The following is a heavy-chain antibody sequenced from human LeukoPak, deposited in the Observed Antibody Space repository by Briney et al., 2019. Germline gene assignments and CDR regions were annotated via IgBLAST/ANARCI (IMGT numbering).Heavy chain of an antibody. D-gene: IGHD3-3*01. J-gene: IGHJ2*01. CDR2: ISGSGDST. CDR3: ARDFWDDFEYFDL. Sequence: GGSLRLSCAASGFTFTSHAVSWVRQALGKGLKWVSAISGSGDSTYYADSVKGRFTISRDNSNNTVYLQMNGLRAEDTAVYYCARDFWDDFEYFDLWGRGTLVTVSS. V-gene: IGHV3-23*01. CDR1: GFTFTSHA.